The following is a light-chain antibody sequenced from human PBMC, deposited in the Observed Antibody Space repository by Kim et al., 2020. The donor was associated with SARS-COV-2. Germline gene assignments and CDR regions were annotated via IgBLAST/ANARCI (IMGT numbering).Light chain of an antibody. CDR1: QTISSN. CDR3: QQYNDWPWT. Sequence: EIVMTQSPATLSVSPGEGVTLSCRASQTISSNLGWYQQKPGQAPRLLIYGASTRATGVPARFSGSGSGTEFTLTISSLKSEDFAVYCCQQYNDWPWTFGQGTKVDIK. V-gene: IGKV3-15*01. J-gene: IGKJ1*01. CDR2: GAS.